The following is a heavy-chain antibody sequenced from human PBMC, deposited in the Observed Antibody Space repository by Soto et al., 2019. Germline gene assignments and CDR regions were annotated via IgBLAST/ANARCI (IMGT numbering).Heavy chain of an antibody. V-gene: IGHV3-33*01. CDR3: ARDRRRGPGLHHDY. J-gene: IGHJ4*02. CDR2: IWYDGSNK. CDR1: GFAFSTYG. D-gene: IGHD5-12*01. Sequence: QVQLVESGGGVVQPGRSLRLSCAASGFAFSTYGMHWVRQAPGKGLEWVAVIWYDGSNKYYADSVKGRFTTSRDNSKNTLYLQMNSLRAEDTAVYYCARDRRRGPGLHHDYWGQGTLVTVSS.